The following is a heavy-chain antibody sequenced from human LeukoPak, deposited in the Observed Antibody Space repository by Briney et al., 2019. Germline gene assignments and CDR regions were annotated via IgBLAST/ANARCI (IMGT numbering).Heavy chain of an antibody. CDR1: GYTFTGYY. J-gene: IGHJ4*02. CDR2: INPNSGGT. Sequence: ASVKVSCKASGYTFTGYYMHWVRQAPGQGLEWMGWINPNSGGTNYAQKFQGRVTMTRDTSISTAYMELSRLRPDDTAVYYCARGAYGSGSYSPFDFDYWGQGTLVTVSS. V-gene: IGHV1-2*02. D-gene: IGHD3-10*01. CDR3: ARGAYGSGSYSPFDFDY.